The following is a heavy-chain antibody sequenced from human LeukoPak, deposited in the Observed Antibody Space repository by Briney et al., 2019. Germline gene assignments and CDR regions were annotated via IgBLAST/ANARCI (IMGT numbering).Heavy chain of an antibody. CDR1: GFTFSTYS. V-gene: IGHV3-21*01. CDR2: ISSSSSYI. CDR3: ARGPRNSSSYQYFQH. J-gene: IGHJ1*01. D-gene: IGHD6-13*01. Sequence: AGGSLRLSCAASGFTFSTYSMNWVRQAPGKGREGVSSISSSSSYIYYADAVKGRFTIPRDNAKISLFLQMNSLRADDTAVYFCARGPRNSSSYQYFQHWGQGTLVTVSS.